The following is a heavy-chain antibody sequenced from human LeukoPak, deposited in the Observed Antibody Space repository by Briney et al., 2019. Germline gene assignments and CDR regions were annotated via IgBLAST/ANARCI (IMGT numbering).Heavy chain of an antibody. V-gene: IGHV3-21*01. D-gene: IGHD6-6*01. Sequence: PGGSLRLSCAASGFTFSSYSMNWVRQDPGKGLEWVSSISSSSSYIYYADSVKGRFTISRDNAKNSLYLQMNSLRAEDTAVYYCARAEYSSSFFDYWGQGTLVTVSS. CDR1: GFTFSSYS. J-gene: IGHJ4*02. CDR2: ISSSSSYI. CDR3: ARAEYSSSFFDY.